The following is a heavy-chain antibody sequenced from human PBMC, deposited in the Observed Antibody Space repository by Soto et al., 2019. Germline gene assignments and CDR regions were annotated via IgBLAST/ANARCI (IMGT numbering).Heavy chain of an antibody. J-gene: IGHJ5*02. V-gene: IGHV4-34*01. CDR2: INHSGST. D-gene: IGHD3-22*01. Sequence: SETLSVTCAVYGGSFSVYYWSWIRQPPGKGLDLIGEINHSGSTNYNPSLKRRVTISVDTSKKQFSLKLSSVTAADTALYYCARGVTLYYDSSGSYNNYFDPWGQGTMVTVSS. CDR1: GGSFSVYY. CDR3: ARGVTLYYDSSGSYNNYFDP.